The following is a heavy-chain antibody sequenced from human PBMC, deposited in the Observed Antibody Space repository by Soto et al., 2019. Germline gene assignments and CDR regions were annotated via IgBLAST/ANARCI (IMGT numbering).Heavy chain of an antibody. D-gene: IGHD4-17*01. Sequence: QVQLVQSGAEVKKPGASVKVSCKASGYTCSNDATHWVLQAPGQRLEWMGWINAGNGKTKYSQNFQGRVTITRDTSASTAYMELSSLRSDDTAVYYCANNGDYYYYGMDVWGQGTTVTVSS. J-gene: IGHJ6*02. V-gene: IGHV1-3*01. CDR2: INAGNGKT. CDR3: ANNGDYYYYGMDV. CDR1: GYTCSNDA.